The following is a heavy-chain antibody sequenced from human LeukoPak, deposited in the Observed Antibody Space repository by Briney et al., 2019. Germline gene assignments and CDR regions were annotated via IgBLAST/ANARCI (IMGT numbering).Heavy chain of an antibody. V-gene: IGHV4-34*01. CDR1: GGSLSGYH. CDR2: INHSGST. D-gene: IGHD2-2*01. J-gene: IGHJ5*02. Sequence: PSETLSLTYAVYGGSLSGYHWSWIRQPPGKGLEWIGEINHSGSTNYNPSLKSRVTISVDTSKNQFSLKLSSVTAADTAVYYCAIHIVVVPAAKKKNWFDPWGQGTLVTVSS. CDR3: AIHIVVVPAAKKKNWFDP.